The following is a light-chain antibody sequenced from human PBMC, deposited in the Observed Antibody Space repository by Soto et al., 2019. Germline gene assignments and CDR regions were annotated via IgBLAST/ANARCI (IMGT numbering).Light chain of an antibody. Sequence: QSALTQPASVSGSPGQSITISCTGTSSDVGGFNYVSWYQHHPGKAPKLMIYDVSHRPSGVSNRFSGSKSGNTASLTISGLQAEDEADYYCSSYTSSTRVVFGGGTKLTVL. CDR3: SSYTSSTRVV. CDR1: SSDVGGFNY. V-gene: IGLV2-14*03. CDR2: DVS. J-gene: IGLJ2*01.